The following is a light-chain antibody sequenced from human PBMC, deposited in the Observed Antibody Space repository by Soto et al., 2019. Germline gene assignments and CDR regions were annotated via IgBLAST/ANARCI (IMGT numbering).Light chain of an antibody. CDR2: GNS. V-gene: IGLV1-40*01. Sequence: QSVLTQPPSVSGAPGQRVTISCTGSSSNIGAGYDVHWYQQLPGTAPKLLIYGNSNRPSGVPDRFSCSKSGTSASLAIPGLQAEDEADYYCQSYDSSLSVYVFGTGTKVTVL. J-gene: IGLJ1*01. CDR1: SSNIGAGYD. CDR3: QSYDSSLSVYV.